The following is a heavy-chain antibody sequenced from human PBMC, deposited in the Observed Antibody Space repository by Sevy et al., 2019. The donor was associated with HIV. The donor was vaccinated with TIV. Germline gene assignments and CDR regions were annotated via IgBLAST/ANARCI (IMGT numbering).Heavy chain of an antibody. CDR2: INHSGST. CDR3: ARGVTSPVLRYFDWLLYVNWFDP. V-gene: IGHV4-34*01. D-gene: IGHD3-9*01. J-gene: IGHJ5*02. CDR1: DGSFSGYY. Sequence: SETLSLTCAVYDGSFSGYYWSWIRQPPGKGLEWIGEINHSGSTNYNPSLKSRVTISVDTSKNQFSLKLSSVTAADTAVYYCARGVTSPVLRYFDWLLYVNWFDPWGQGTLVTVSS.